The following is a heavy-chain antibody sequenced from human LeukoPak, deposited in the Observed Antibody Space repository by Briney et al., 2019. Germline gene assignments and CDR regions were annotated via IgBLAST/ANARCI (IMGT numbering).Heavy chain of an antibody. CDR1: GESFSGYY. J-gene: IGHJ4*02. CDR2: INHSGST. Sequence: SETLSLTCAVYGESFSGYYWSWLRQPPGKGLEWMGEINHSGSTNYNPSLKRRVTISVDTSKNQFSLKLSSVTAADTAVYYCARRNPSYGSGSVDYWGQGTLVTVSS. V-gene: IGHV4-34*01. D-gene: IGHD3-10*01. CDR3: ARRNPSYGSGSVDY.